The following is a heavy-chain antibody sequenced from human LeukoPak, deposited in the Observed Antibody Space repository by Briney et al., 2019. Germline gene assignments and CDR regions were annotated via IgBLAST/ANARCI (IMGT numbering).Heavy chain of an antibody. Sequence: PGGSLRLSFADSGFPFSIYAMSWSRPSPGKGLEWDSSLSDIGPNTYYADAVKGRFTISRDTSKNTLLLQMNSLRADDTALYFCARRLSLRFDAFAVWGPGTVVTVSS. V-gene: IGHV3-23*01. J-gene: IGHJ3*01. D-gene: IGHD3-3*01. CDR2: LSDIGPNT. CDR1: GFPFSIYA. CDR3: ARRLSLRFDAFAV.